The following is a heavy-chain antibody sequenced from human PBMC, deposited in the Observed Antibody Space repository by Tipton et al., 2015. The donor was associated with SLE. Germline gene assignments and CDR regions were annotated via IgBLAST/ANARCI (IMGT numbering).Heavy chain of an antibody. D-gene: IGHD1-26*01. J-gene: IGHJ4*02. Sequence: GLVKPSETLSLTCTVSDGSISDYYWTWIRQPAGEGLEWIGRIYASGSTNYNPSLRSRAAMSVDTSKSHFSLKLTSVTAADTAVYYCARLRGSCFDYWGQGTLVTVSS. V-gene: IGHV4-4*07. CDR3: ARLRGSCFDY. CDR2: IYASGST. CDR1: DGSISDYY.